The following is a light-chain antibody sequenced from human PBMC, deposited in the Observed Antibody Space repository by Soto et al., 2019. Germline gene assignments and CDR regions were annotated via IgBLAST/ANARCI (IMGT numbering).Light chain of an antibody. J-gene: IGLJ3*02. Sequence: QSALTQPRSLSGSPGQSVTISCTGTSSDVGGYNFVSWYQQHPGTAPKLMIYDVTKRPSGVPDRFSGSKSGNTASLTISGLRAEDEGNYHCCSYAGNRIFVFGGGTKVTVL. V-gene: IGLV2-11*01. CDR3: CSYAGNRIFV. CDR1: SSDVGGYNF. CDR2: DVT.